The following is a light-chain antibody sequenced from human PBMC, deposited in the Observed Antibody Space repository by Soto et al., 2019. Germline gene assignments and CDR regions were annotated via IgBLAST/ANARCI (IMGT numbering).Light chain of an antibody. CDR2: KAS. V-gene: IGKV1-5*03. CDR3: QQYNNYSPRT. J-gene: IGKJ1*01. Sequence: DIQMTQSPSTLSASVGDRVTITCRASQTSNWLAWYQQKPGKAPKLLIYKASSLESGVPSRFSGSGSGTEFTLTISSLQPVDFATYYCQQYNNYSPRTFGQGTKVEI. CDR1: QTSNW.